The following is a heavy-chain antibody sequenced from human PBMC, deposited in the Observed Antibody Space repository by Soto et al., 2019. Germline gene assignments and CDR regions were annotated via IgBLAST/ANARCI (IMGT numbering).Heavy chain of an antibody. CDR1: GYSITGYY. J-gene: IGHJ5*02. Sequence: SSETLSLTCPVSGYSITGYYWSWIRQPPGKGLEWIGYIYSSGSTNYNPSLTSRVTISVDTFMNQFSLDLSSVTAADTAVYFCVRQGRGAAAGTFDPWGQGTLVTVSS. CDR3: VRQGRGAAAGTFDP. V-gene: IGHV4-59*08. CDR2: IYSSGST. D-gene: IGHD6-13*01.